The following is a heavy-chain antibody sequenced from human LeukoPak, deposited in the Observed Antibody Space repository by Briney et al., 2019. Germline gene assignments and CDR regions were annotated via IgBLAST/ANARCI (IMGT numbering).Heavy chain of an antibody. CDR3: ARAPTGDPLLDY. CDR2: IIPILGIA. CDR1: GGTFSSYT. J-gene: IGHJ4*02. Sequence: SVKVSCRASGGTFSSYTISWVRQAPGQGLEWMGRIIPILGIANYAQKFQGRVTITADKSTSTAYMELSSLRSEDTAVYYCARAPTGDPLLDYWGQGTLVTVSS. V-gene: IGHV1-69*02.